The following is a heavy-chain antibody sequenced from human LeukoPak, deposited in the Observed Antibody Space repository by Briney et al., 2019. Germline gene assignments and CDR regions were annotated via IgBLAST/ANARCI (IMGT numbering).Heavy chain of an antibody. D-gene: IGHD3-22*01. V-gene: IGHV1-69*02. CDR1: GGTFSSYT. Sequence: GSSVKVSCKASGGTFSSYTISWVRQAPGQGLEWMGRIIPILGIANYAQKFQGRVTITTDESTSTAYMELSSLRSEDTAVYYCASRSRYYYDSSGYYSLDYWGQGTLVTVSS. CDR3: ASRSRYYYDSSGYYSLDY. CDR2: IIPILGIA. J-gene: IGHJ4*02.